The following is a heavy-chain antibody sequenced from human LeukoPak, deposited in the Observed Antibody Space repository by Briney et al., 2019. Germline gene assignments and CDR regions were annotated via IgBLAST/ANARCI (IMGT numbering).Heavy chain of an antibody. Sequence: GGSLRLSCVASGFTFDDYAMHWVRQGPGKGLEWVSGISWNSGSIGYADSVKGRFTISRDNAKNPLYLQMNSLRAEDTALYYCAKDPYYDSSGYYSHWGQGTLVTVSS. J-gene: IGHJ4*02. D-gene: IGHD3-22*01. V-gene: IGHV3-9*01. CDR2: ISWNSGSI. CDR3: AKDPYYDSSGYYSH. CDR1: GFTFDDYA.